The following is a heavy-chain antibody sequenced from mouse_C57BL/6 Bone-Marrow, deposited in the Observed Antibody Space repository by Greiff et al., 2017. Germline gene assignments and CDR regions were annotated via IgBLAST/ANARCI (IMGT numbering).Heavy chain of an antibody. CDR3: TSLLCLSY. D-gene: IGHD2-2*01. Sequence: LVESGAELVRPGASVKLSCTASGFNIKDDYMHWVKQRPEQGLEWIGWIDPENGDTEYASKFQGKATITAATSSNTAYLQLSSLTSEDTAVYYCTSLLCLSYWGQGTLVTVSA. V-gene: IGHV14-4*01. CDR1: GFNIKDDY. CDR2: IDPENGDT. J-gene: IGHJ3*01.